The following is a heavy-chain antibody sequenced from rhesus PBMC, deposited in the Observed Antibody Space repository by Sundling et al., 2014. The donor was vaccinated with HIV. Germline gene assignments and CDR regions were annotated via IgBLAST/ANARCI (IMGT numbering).Heavy chain of an antibody. J-gene: IGHJ2*01. CDR2: ISSGGGTT. CDR3: AKDPSFGIGYFDL. Sequence: EVQLVESGGGLVQPGGSLRLSCAASGFTVSYYGMYWVRQAPGKGLEWISAISSGGGTTNYADSVKGRFTISRDNSKNTLSLQMNSLRAEDTAVYYCAKDPSFGIGYFDLWGPGTQSPSPQ. D-gene: IGHD2-27*01. CDR1: GFTVSYYG. V-gene: IGHV3S42*01.